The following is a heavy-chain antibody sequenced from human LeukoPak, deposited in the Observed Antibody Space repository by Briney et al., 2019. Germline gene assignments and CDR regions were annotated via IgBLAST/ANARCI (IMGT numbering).Heavy chain of an antibody. CDR1: GFTFSSYA. CDR3: AKTSSIARDGYNNNYYYYGMHV. CDR2: ISGSGGST. Sequence: GGSLRLSCAASGFTFSSYAMSWVRQAPGKGLEWVSAISGSGGSTYYADSVKGRFTISRDNSKNTLYLQMNSLRAEDTAVYYCAKTSSIARDGYNNNYYYYGMHVWGQGTTVTVSS. J-gene: IGHJ6*02. V-gene: IGHV3-23*01. D-gene: IGHD5-24*01.